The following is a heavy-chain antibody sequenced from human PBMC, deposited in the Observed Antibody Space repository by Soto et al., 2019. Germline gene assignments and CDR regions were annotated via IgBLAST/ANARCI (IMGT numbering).Heavy chain of an antibody. J-gene: IGHJ6*02. CDR3: ARDDATHCGDDCYRYFYYGMDV. CDR2: IIPTLGTT. D-gene: IGHD2-21*02. CDR1: GGSFSKFA. V-gene: IGHV1-69*06. Sequence: QVQLVQSGTEVKTPGSSVKVSCKASGGSFSKFAINWVRQAPGQGLEWMGGIIPTLGTTDYAHKFQGRVTITADKATRTAYMELSGLRSEDTAVYYCARDDATHCGDDCYRYFYYGMDVWGQGTTVTVSS.